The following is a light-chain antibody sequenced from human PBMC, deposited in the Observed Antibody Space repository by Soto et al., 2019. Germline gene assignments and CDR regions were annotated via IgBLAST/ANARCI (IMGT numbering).Light chain of an antibody. J-gene: IGKJ4*01. CDR2: GAS. CDR3: QQYIRWPLT. CDR1: QSVSSN. Sequence: IVLTQSPGTLSSSPGERATLSCRASQSVSSNLAWYQQKPGQAPSLLIYGASTRATGTPARFSGSGSGTEFTLTISSLQSEDFAVYYCQQYIRWPLTFGGGTKVDIK. V-gene: IGKV3-15*01.